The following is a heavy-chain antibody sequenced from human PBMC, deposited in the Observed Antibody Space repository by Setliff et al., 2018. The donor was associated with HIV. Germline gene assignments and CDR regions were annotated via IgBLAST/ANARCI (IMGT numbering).Heavy chain of an antibody. CDR3: ARRLQFLEFLHGVGGLDV. CDR1: GYPISSGYY. V-gene: IGHV4-38-2*02. Sequence: KTSETLSLTCTVSGYPISSGYYWGWIRRPPGKGLEWIGSIYHSGTTYYNPSLKSRVTISVDTSKNQLSLKLSSATAADTAVYYCARRLQFLEFLHGVGGLDVWGQGTTVTV. D-gene: IGHD3-3*01. J-gene: IGHJ6*02. CDR2: IYHSGTT.